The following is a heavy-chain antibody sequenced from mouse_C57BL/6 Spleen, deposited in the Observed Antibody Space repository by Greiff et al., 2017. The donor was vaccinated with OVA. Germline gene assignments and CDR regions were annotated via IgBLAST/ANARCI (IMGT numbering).Heavy chain of an antibody. J-gene: IGHJ3*01. Sequence: VQLQQPGAELVKPGASVKMSCKASGYTFTSYWITWVKQRPGQGLEWIGDIYPGSGSTNYNEKFKSKATLTVDTSSSTAYMQLSSRTSEDAAVYYCARAPRNYDDAWFAYWGQGTLVTVSA. CDR1: GYTFTSYW. D-gene: IGHD2-4*01. CDR2: IYPGSGST. V-gene: IGHV1-55*01. CDR3: ARAPRNYDDAWFAY.